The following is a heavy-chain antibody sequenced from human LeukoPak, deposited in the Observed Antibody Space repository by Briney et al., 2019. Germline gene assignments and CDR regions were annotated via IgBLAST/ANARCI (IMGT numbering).Heavy chain of an antibody. V-gene: IGHV4-30-4*01. Sequence: PSETLSLTCTVSGGSISSGDYYWSWIRQPPGKGLKWIGYIYYSGSTYYNPSLKSRVTISLDTSKNQFSLKLSSVTAADTAVYYCARGAVAENWFDPWGQGTLVTVSS. CDR1: GGSISSGDYY. CDR3: ARGAVAENWFDP. D-gene: IGHD6-19*01. CDR2: IYYSGST. J-gene: IGHJ5*02.